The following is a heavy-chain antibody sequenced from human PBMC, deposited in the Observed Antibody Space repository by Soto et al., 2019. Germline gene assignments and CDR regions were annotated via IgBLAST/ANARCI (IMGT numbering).Heavy chain of an antibody. CDR3: AREGLRLRFGETN. CDR2: VHYSGST. V-gene: IGHV4-30-4*01. Sequence: QVQLQESGPGLVKPSQTLSLTCTVSGDSINSGDYYWSWIRQTPGKGLEWIGFVHYSGSTFYNPSLKSRLSISVDTSRKHFSLQLSSVTAADTAVYFCAREGLRLRFGETNWGQGTLVTVSS. J-gene: IGHJ4*02. D-gene: IGHD3-10*01. CDR1: GDSINSGDYY.